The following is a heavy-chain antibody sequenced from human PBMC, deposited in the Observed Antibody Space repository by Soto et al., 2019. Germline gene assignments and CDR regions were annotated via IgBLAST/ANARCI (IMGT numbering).Heavy chain of an antibody. J-gene: IGHJ3*02. CDR2: ISYDGRNK. Sequence: QVQLVESGGGVVQPGRSLRLSCAASGFTFSSYGMHWVRQAPGKGLEWVAVISYDGRNKYYADSVKGRFTISRDNSKNTLYLQMNSLRAEDTAVYYCACGGKSEVPIWGQGTMVTVSS. CDR1: GFTFSSYG. CDR3: ACGGKSEVPI. V-gene: IGHV3-30*03. D-gene: IGHD2-15*01.